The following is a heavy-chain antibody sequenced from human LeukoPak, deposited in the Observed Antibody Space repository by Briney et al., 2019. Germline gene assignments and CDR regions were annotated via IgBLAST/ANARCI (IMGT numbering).Heavy chain of an antibody. Sequence: GGSLRLSCAASGFTFSSYAMSWVRQAPGKGLEWVSVISGSGGSTYYADSVKGRFTISRDNAKNSLFLQMNSLTVEDTAVYYCAREASYSSSWATFDNWGQGTLVTV. J-gene: IGHJ4*02. CDR1: GFTFSSYA. CDR3: AREASYSSSWATFDN. CDR2: ISGSGGST. D-gene: IGHD6-13*01. V-gene: IGHV3-23*01.